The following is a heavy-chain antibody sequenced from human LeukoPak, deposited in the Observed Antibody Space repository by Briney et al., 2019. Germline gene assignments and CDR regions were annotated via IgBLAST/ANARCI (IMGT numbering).Heavy chain of an antibody. D-gene: IGHD3-3*01. V-gene: IGHV3-30*19. CDR1: GFTFSSYG. CDR3: ARDRDFWSGYYYFDY. Sequence: SGGSLRLSCAASGFTFSSYGMHWVRQAPGKGLEWVAVISYDGSNKYYADSVKGRFTISRDNSKNTLYLQMNSLRAEDTAVYYCARDRDFWSGYYYFDYWGQGTLVTVSS. J-gene: IGHJ4*02. CDR2: ISYDGSNK.